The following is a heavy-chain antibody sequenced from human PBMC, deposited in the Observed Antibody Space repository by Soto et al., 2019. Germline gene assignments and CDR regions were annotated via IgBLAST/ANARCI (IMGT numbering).Heavy chain of an antibody. Sequence: SETLSLTCAVYGGSFSGYYWRWIRQPPGKGLEWIGEINHGGATNYNPSLKSRVTLSEHTSKNQFSLKLSSVTAADTAVYYCARASSLHSSSYYMDVWGKGTTVTVSS. CDR2: INHGGAT. V-gene: IGHV4-34*01. CDR3: ARASSLHSSSYYMDV. CDR1: GGSFSGYY. J-gene: IGHJ6*03. D-gene: IGHD6-6*01.